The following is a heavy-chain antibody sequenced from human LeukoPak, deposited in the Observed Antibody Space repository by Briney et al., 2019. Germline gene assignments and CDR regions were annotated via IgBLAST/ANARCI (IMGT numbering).Heavy chain of an antibody. Sequence: GGSLRLSCAASGFTFSDYYMSWIRQAPGKGLEWVGFIRSKAYGGTTEYAASVKGRFTISRDDSKSIAYLQMNSLKTEDTAVYYCTRVRAATAAAGLYYWGQGTLVTVSS. CDR1: GFTFSDYY. D-gene: IGHD6-25*01. CDR3: TRVRAATAAAGLYY. CDR2: IRSKAYGGTT. V-gene: IGHV3-49*03. J-gene: IGHJ4*02.